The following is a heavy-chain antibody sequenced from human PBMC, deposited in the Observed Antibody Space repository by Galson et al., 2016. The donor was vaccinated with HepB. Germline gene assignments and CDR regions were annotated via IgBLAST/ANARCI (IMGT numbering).Heavy chain of an antibody. CDR2: TSCDGRKK. Sequence: SLRLSCAASGFTFRSYGMNWVRQAPGQGLEWVAATSCDGRKKYYADSVKGRFTLSRDNAKNMRYLQMNSLRAEDTAVYYCARRAHATGDYCGMGAWVQVTTVTVSS. J-gene: IGHJ6*02. V-gene: IGHV3-33*08. CDR1: GFTFRSYG. D-gene: IGHD2-15*01. CDR3: ARRAHATGDYCGMGA.